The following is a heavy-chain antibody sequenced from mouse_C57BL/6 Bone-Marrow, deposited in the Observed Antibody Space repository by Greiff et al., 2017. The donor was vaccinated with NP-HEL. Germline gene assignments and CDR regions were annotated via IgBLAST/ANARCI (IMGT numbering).Heavy chain of an antibody. V-gene: IGHV1-81*01. CDR3: ARPLIATVVAYYYAMDY. D-gene: IGHD1-1*01. CDR2: IYPRSGST. CDR1: GYTFTSYG. J-gene: IGHJ4*01. Sequence: QVQLKQSGAELARPGASVKLSCKASGYTFTSYGISWVKQRTGQGLEWIGEIYPRSGSTYYNEKFKGKATLTADKSSSTAYMELRSLTSEDSAVYFCARPLIATVVAYYYAMDYWGQGTSVTVSS.